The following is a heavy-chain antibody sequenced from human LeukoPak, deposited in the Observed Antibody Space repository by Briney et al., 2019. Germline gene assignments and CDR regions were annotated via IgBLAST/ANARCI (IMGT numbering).Heavy chain of an antibody. J-gene: IGHJ4*02. CDR1: GYTFTSYS. Sequence: ASVKHSCKASGYTFTSYSIHWVRQAPGQGLEWMGWINAGNGDTKYSQSFQGRVTITRDTSASTAYMELSSLRSEDTAVYYCARVLWFGDLLVWTLGYWGQGTLVTVSS. D-gene: IGHD3-10*01. CDR3: ARVLWFGDLLVWTLGY. CDR2: INAGNGDT. V-gene: IGHV1-3*01.